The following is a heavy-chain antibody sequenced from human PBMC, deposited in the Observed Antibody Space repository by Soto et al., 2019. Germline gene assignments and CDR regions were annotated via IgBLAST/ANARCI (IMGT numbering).Heavy chain of an antibody. J-gene: IGHJ3*02. CDR2: IRSKAYGGTT. V-gene: IGHV3-49*03. Sequence: PGGSLRLSCTASGFTFGDYAMSWFRQAPGKGLEWVGFIRSKAYGGTTEYAASVKGRFTISRDDSKSIAYLQMNSLKTEDTAVYYCTRYFSPSGWYPDAFDIWGQGTMVTVSS. CDR1: GFTFGDYA. CDR3: TRYFSPSGWYPDAFDI. D-gene: IGHD6-19*01.